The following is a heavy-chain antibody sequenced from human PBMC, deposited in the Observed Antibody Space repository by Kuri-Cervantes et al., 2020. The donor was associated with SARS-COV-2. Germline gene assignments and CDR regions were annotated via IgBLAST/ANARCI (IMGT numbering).Heavy chain of an antibody. D-gene: IGHD3-3*01. V-gene: IGHV4-39*01. J-gene: IGHJ5*02. Sequence: ESLKISCAVSGGSISSSSYYWGWIRPPPGKGLEWIGSIYYSGSTYYNPSIKSRVTISVDTSKNQFSLKLSSVTAADTAVYYCVKGGARITNSGVVISNWFDPWGQGTLVTVSS. CDR1: GGSISSSSYY. CDR3: VKGGARITNSGVVISNWFDP. CDR2: IYYSGST.